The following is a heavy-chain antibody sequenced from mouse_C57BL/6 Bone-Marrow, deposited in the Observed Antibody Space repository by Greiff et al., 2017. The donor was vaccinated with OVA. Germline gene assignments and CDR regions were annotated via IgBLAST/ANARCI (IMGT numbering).Heavy chain of an antibody. D-gene: IGHD2-4*01. CDR1: GYTFTSYW. CDR2: IYPGSGST. Sequence: VQLQQPGAELVKPGASVKMSCKASGYTFTSYWITWVKQRPGQGLEWIGDIYPGSGSTNYNEKFKSKATLTVDTSSSTAYMQLSSLTSEDSAVYYCARSGGLRRGAWFAYWGQGTLVTVSA. CDR3: ARSGGLRRGAWFAY. J-gene: IGHJ3*01. V-gene: IGHV1-55*01.